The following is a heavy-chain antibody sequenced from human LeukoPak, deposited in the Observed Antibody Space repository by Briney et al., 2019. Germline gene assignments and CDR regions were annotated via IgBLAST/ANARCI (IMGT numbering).Heavy chain of an antibody. Sequence: GGSLRLSCAASGFTFSSYSMNWVRQAPGKGLEWVSYISSSSSTIYYADSVKGRFTISRDNAKNSLYLQMNSLRAEDTAVYYCARSQLPYYYYGMDVWGQGTTVTVSS. CDR3: ARSQLPYYYYGMDV. J-gene: IGHJ6*02. V-gene: IGHV3-48*01. CDR1: GFTFSSYS. CDR2: ISSSSSTI. D-gene: IGHD2-2*01.